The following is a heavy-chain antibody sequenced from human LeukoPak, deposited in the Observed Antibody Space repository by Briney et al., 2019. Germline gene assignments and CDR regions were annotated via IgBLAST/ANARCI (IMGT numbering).Heavy chain of an antibody. CDR2: IGTAGDT. J-gene: IGHJ4*02. D-gene: IGHD6-19*01. CDR1: GFTFSSYD. Sequence: GGSLRLSRAASGFTFSSYDMHWVRQATGKGLEWVSAIGTAGDTYYPGSVKGRFTISRENAKNSLYLQMNSLRAGDTAVYYCAAGIAVAGSLDYWGQGTLVTVSS. V-gene: IGHV3-13*01. CDR3: AAGIAVAGSLDY.